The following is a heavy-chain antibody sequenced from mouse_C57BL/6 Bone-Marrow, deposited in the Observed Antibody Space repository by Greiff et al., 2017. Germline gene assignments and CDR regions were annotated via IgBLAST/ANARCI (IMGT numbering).Heavy chain of an antibody. CDR2: INPNNGGT. J-gene: IGHJ1*03. V-gene: IGHV1-22*01. CDR3: EVITTVVATDWYFDV. CDR1: GYTFTDYN. Sequence: EVQLQQSGPELVKPGASVKMSCKASGYTFTDYNMHWVKQSHGKSLEWIGYINPNNGGTSYNQKFKGKATLTVNKSSSTAYMELRSLTSEDSAVYYCEVITTVVATDWYFDVWGTGTTVTVSS. D-gene: IGHD1-1*01.